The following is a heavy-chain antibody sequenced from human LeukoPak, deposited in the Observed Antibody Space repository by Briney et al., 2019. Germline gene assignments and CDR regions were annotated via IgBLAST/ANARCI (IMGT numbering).Heavy chain of an antibody. CDR1: GFTFSSYG. CDR3: ARGQTADFDY. V-gene: IGHV3-66*01. Sequence: GGSLRLSCAASGFTFSSYGMHWVRQAPGKGLEWVSVIYSGGSTYYADSVKGRFTISRDNSKNTLYLQMNSLRAEDTAVYYCARGQTADFDYWGQGTLVTVSS. D-gene: IGHD5-18*01. CDR2: IYSGGST. J-gene: IGHJ4*02.